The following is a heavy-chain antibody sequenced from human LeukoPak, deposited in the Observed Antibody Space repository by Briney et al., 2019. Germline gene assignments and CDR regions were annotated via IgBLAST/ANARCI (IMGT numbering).Heavy chain of an antibody. D-gene: IGHD4-17*01. CDR3: ARGIGGDYGGDY. J-gene: IGHJ4*02. CDR1: GYTFTGYY. CDR2: INPNSGGT. V-gene: IGHV1-2*02. Sequence: ASVKVSCKASGYTFTGYYMHWVRQAPGQGLEWMGWINPNSGGTNYAQKFQGRVTMTRDTSISTAYMELSRLRSDDTAAYYCARGIGGDYGGDYWGQGTLVTVSS.